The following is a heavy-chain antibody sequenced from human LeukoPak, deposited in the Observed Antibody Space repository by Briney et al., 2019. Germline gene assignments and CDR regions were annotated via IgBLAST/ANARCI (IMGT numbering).Heavy chain of an antibody. V-gene: IGHV3-48*03. Sequence: GGSLRLSCAASGFTFSSYEINWVRQAPGKGLEWVSYISSSGYTIYYADSVKGRFTTSRDNSKNSLYLQMNSLRAEDTAVYYCGRGHWGLDYWGQGALVTVSS. CDR2: ISSSGYTI. J-gene: IGHJ4*02. CDR1: GFTFSSYE. D-gene: IGHD7-27*01. CDR3: GRGHWGLDY.